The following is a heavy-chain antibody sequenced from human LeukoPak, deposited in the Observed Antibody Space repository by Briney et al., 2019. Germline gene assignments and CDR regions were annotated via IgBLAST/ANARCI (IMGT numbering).Heavy chain of an antibody. D-gene: IGHD3-16*01. Sequence: PSETLSLTCTVSGGPISSHYWTWIRQPPGKGLEWIGYIYNTGSTNYNPSLKSRVTISLDTSKNQFSLKLTSVTAADTAIYFCARDDYGVFDAFDVWGQGTVVTVSS. CDR2: IYNTGST. V-gene: IGHV4-59*08. CDR3: ARDDYGVFDAFDV. J-gene: IGHJ3*01. CDR1: GGPISSHY.